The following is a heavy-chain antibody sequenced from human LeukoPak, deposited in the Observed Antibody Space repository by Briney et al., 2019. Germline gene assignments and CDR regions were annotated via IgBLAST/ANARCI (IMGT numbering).Heavy chain of an antibody. CDR2: IKSKADGGTT. CDR1: GFTFSYAW. J-gene: IGHJ4*02. V-gene: IGHV3-15*01. D-gene: IGHD6-19*01. Sequence: PGGSLRLSCAASGFTFSYAWMNWVRQAPGKGLEWVGRIKSKADGGTTDYAAPVKGRFTISRDDSKNTFYLQMNSLKTEDTAVYYCTTGVAVAGTRVDYWGQGTLVTVSS. CDR3: TTGVAVAGTRVDY.